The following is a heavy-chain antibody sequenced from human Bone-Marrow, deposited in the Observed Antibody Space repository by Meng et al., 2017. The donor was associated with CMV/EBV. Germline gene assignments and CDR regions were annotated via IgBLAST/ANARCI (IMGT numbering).Heavy chain of an antibody. J-gene: IGHJ4*02. CDR2: ISYDGSNK. Sequence: GESLKISCAASGFTFSSYAMHWVRQAPGKGLEWVAVISYDGSNKYYADSVKGRFTISRDNSKNTLFLQMNSLRADDPAVYYCASDGGLVEIPSYWGQGMLVTVSS. CDR3: ASDGGLVEIPSY. D-gene: IGHD5-24*01. V-gene: IGHV3-30-3*01. CDR1: GFTFSSYA.